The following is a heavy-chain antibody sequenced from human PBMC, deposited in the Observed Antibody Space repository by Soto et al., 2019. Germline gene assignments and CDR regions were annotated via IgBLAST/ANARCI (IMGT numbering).Heavy chain of an antibody. CDR1: GFTFSSYA. Sequence: GGSLRLSCSASGFTFSSYAMHWVRQAPGKGLEYVSGIRGNGDPPFYADSVKGRFTISRDDSKNTLYLQMSSLGADDTAVYYCVKSRGGNNFDFFDWGQGALVTVSS. J-gene: IGHJ4*02. CDR2: IRGNGDPP. D-gene: IGHD5-12*01. V-gene: IGHV3-64D*06. CDR3: VKSRGGNNFDFFD.